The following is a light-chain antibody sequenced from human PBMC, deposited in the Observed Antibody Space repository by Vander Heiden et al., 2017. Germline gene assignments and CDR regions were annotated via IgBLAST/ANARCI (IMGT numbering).Light chain of an antibody. V-gene: IGKV4-1*01. CDR2: WAS. Sequence: DIVMIQSPESLAVSLVERATINCNSSLSLLYTSNNKNSLAWYQQKPGQPPQMLIYWASTREFGVPDRFSGSGSGTDFTLTISSLQAEDVAVYYCHQYYTYPRTFGQGTKVEIK. J-gene: IGKJ1*01. CDR1: LSLLYTSNNKNS. CDR3: HQYYTYPRT.